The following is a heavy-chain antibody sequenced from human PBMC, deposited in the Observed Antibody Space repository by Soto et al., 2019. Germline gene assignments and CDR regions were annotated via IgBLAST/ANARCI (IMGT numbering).Heavy chain of an antibody. CDR2: IIPIFGTA. Sequence: QVQLVQSGAEVKKPGSSVKVSCKASGGTFSSYAISWVRQAPGQGLEWMGGIIPIFGTANYAQKFQGRVTITADESTSTGYRELSSLRSEDTAVYYCARAKDIVLVPAARSYYGMDVWGQGTTVTVSS. CDR1: GGTFSSYA. CDR3: ARAKDIVLVPAARSYYGMDV. D-gene: IGHD2-2*01. J-gene: IGHJ6*02. V-gene: IGHV1-69*12.